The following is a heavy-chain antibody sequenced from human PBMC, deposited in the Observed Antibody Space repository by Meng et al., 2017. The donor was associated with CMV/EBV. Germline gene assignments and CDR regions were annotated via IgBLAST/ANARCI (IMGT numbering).Heavy chain of an antibody. CDR2: IYPGDPDT. J-gene: IGHJ5*02. V-gene: IGHV5-51*07. CDR3: ARHGGIYSGYDNNWFDP. CDR1: GYSFTSYW. Sequence: GGSLRLSCKGSGYSFTSYWIGWVHQMPGKGLEWMGIIYPGDPDTRYSPSFQGQVTNSADKSISTAYLQWSSLKASDTAMYYCARHGGIYSGYDNNWFDPWGQGTLVTVSS. D-gene: IGHD5-12*01.